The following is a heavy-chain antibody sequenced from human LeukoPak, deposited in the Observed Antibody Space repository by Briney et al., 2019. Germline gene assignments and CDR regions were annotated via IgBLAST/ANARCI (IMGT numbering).Heavy chain of an antibody. CDR2: ISSSSSYI. D-gene: IGHD4-11*01. Sequence: SGGSLRLSCAASGFTFSSYSMNWVRQAPGKGLEWVSSISSSSSYIYYADSVKGRFTISRDNAKNSLYLQMNSLRAEDTAVYYCAGVGPLDYRGNDYWGQGTLVTVSS. CDR3: AGVGPLDYRGNDY. V-gene: IGHV3-21*01. J-gene: IGHJ4*02. CDR1: GFTFSSYS.